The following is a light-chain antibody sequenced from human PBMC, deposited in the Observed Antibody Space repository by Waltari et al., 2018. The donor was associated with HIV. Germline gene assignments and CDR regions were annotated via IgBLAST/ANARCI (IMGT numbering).Light chain of an antibody. V-gene: IGKV1-12*01. Sequence: DIQMTQSPSSVSASVGDSVTITCRASQDIDTWLVWYQQIPGRAPKALIYGASNLQSGVPSRFSGSGSGTDFTLTISGLQAEDFETYYCQQMDRFPLTFGGGTKVEI. J-gene: IGKJ4*01. CDR3: QQMDRFPLT. CDR2: GAS. CDR1: QDIDTW.